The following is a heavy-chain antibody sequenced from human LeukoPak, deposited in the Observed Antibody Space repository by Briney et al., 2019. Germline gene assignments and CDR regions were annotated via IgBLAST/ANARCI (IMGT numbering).Heavy chain of an antibody. CDR1: GGSISSSSYY. J-gene: IGHJ3*02. D-gene: IGHD3-22*01. CDR3: TRTYYYVSSDYEDAFDN. Sequence: SETLSLTCTVSGGSISSSSYYWGWIRQPPGKGLEWIGSIYYSGSTYYNPSLKSRVTISVDTSKNQFSLKLSSVTAADTAVYFCTRTYYYVSSDYEDAFDNWGQGTMVTVSS. CDR2: IYYSGST. V-gene: IGHV4-39*01.